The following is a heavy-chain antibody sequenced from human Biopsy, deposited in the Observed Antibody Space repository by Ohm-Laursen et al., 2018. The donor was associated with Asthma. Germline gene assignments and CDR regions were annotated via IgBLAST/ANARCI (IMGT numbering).Heavy chain of an antibody. V-gene: IGHV3-33*01. CDR2: IWYDGSNK. Sequence: SLRLSCSASGFTFSSYGMHWVRQAPGKGLEWVAVIWYDGSNKYYADSVKGRFTISRDNSKNTLYLQMNSLGAEDTAVYYCASYEVVTSILPLDVWGQGTTVTVSS. CDR1: GFTFSSYG. J-gene: IGHJ6*02. CDR3: ASYEVVTSILPLDV. D-gene: IGHD2-21*02.